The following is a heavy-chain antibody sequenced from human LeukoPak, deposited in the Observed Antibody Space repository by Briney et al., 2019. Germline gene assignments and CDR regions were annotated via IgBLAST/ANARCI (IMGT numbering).Heavy chain of an antibody. CDR1: GFTFSSHW. J-gene: IGHJ4*02. Sequence: PGGSLRLSCAASGFTFSSHWMRWVRQAPGKGLVWVARINGDGSSTRYADSVKGRFTISRDNAKNTLFLQMNSLGAEDTAVYSCARELVVRAGDYFENWGQGTLVTVSS. CDR2: INGDGSST. CDR3: ARELVVRAGDYFEN. V-gene: IGHV3-74*01. D-gene: IGHD2-2*01.